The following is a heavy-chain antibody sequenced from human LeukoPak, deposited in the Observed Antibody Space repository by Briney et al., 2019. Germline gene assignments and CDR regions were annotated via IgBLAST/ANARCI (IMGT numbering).Heavy chain of an antibody. CDR2: MNPNSGNT. J-gene: IGHJ6*03. CDR3: ARNGYYDFWSGYIHRRNYYYMDV. V-gene: IGHV1-8*01. D-gene: IGHD3-3*01. Sequence: ASVKVSCKASGYTFTSYDINWVRQATGQGLEWMGWMNPNSGNTGYAQKFQGRVTMTRNTSISTAYMELSSLRSEDTAVYYCARNGYYDFWSGYIHRRNYYYMDVWGKGTTVTVSS. CDR1: GYTFTSYD.